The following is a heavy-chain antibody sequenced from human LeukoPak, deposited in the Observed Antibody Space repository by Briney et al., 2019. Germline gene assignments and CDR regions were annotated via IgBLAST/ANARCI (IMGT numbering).Heavy chain of an antibody. D-gene: IGHD5-18*01. CDR1: GGSISSYY. Sequence: SETLSLTCTVSGGSISSYYWSWIRQPPGKGLEWIGYIYYSGSTNYNPSLKSRVTISVDTSKNQFSLKLSSVTAADTAVYYCARSVMKGGYSYGYLAANFDYWGQGTLVTVSS. V-gene: IGHV4-59*01. J-gene: IGHJ4*02. CDR2: IYYSGST. CDR3: ARSVMKGGYSYGYLAANFDY.